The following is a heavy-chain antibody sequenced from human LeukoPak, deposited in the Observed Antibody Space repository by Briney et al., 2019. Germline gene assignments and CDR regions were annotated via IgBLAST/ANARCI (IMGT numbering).Heavy chain of an antibody. Sequence: PGGSLRLSCAASGFTSSSYWMSWVRQAPGKGLEWVANIKQDGSEKYYVDSVKGRFTISRDNAKNSLYLQMNSLRAEDTAVYYCARAGGLPPADFDYWGQGTLVTVSS. CDR1: GFTSSSYW. CDR2: IKQDGSEK. V-gene: IGHV3-7*01. J-gene: IGHJ4*02. D-gene: IGHD2-15*01. CDR3: ARAGGLPPADFDY.